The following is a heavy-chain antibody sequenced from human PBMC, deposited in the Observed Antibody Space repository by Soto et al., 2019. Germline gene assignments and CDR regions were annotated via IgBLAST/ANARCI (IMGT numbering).Heavy chain of an antibody. Sequence: PSQTLSLTCAISGDSVSGNSAAWNWIRQSPSRGLEWLGRTYYRSKWYNDYAVSVKSRITINPDTSKNQFSLQLNSVTPEDTAVYYCARDLDSSSGTDYYYGMDVWGQGTTVTVSS. D-gene: IGHD6-13*01. J-gene: IGHJ6*02. CDR2: TYYRSKWYN. CDR1: GDSVSGNSAA. CDR3: ARDLDSSSGTDYYYGMDV. V-gene: IGHV6-1*01.